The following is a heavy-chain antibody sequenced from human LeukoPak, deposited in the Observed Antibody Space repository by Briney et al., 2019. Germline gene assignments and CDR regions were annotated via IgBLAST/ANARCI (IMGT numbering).Heavy chain of an antibody. CDR3: VRGPYGASISKWFDP. Sequence: PSETLSLTCTVSRGSISGYSWSWIRQSPGGGLERIGYIYYSGDTAYNPPLRSRVTMSVDTSKNQFSLQLRSMTTADTAVYYCVRGPYGASISKWFDPWGQGTQVIVSP. CDR2: IYYSGDT. CDR1: RGSISGYS. J-gene: IGHJ5*02. D-gene: IGHD4/OR15-4a*01. V-gene: IGHV4-59*01.